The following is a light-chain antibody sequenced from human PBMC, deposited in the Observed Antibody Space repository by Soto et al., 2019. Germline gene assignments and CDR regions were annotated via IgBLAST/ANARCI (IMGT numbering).Light chain of an antibody. J-gene: IGKJ1*01. CDR1: QTVNANF. Sequence: EIVLTQSPGTLSLSPGERATLYCRSSQTVNANFLAWYQQKPGQAPRLLIYGVSNRAPGIPNWFSGSGSGTDITPTISRLDHEDFAVYYCHQSSDSPTFGQGTRVEIK. CDR3: HQSSDSPT. CDR2: GVS. V-gene: IGKV3-20*01.